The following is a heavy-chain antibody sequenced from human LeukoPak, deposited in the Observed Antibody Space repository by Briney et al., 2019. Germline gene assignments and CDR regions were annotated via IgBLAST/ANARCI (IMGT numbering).Heavy chain of an antibody. D-gene: IGHD4-23*01. V-gene: IGHV3-9*01. Sequence: GGSLRLSCAASGFTFDDYAMHWVRQAPGKGLEWVSGISWNSGSIGYADSVKGRFTISRDNAKNSLYLQMNSLRAEDTALYYCAKDNIHDYGGISRFDYWGQGTRVTVSS. CDR3: AKDNIHDYGGISRFDY. CDR2: ISWNSGSI. J-gene: IGHJ4*02. CDR1: GFTFDDYA.